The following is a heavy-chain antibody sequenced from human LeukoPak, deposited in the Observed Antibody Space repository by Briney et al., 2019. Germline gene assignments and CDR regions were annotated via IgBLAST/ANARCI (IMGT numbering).Heavy chain of an antibody. D-gene: IGHD3-10*01. J-gene: IGHJ6*02. CDR2: IIPIFGTA. V-gene: IGHV1-69*13. CDR1: GGTFSSYA. Sequence: ASVKVSCMASGGTFSSYAISWVRQAPGQGLEWMGGIIPIFGTANYAQKFQGRVTITADESTSTAYMELSSLRSEDTAVYYCARDLRSYYGSGSYYPSDYYYYGMDVWGQGTTVTVSS. CDR3: ARDLRSYYGSGSYYPSDYYYYGMDV.